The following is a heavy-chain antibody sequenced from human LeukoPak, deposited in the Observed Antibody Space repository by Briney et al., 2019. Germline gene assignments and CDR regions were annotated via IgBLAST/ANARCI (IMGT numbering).Heavy chain of an antibody. D-gene: IGHD2-21*02. CDR2: IYYSGST. CDR1: GGSISSSSYY. Sequence: SETLSLTCTVSGGSISSSSYYWAWIRQPPGKGLEWIGSIYYSGSTYYNSSPKSRVTISVDTSKNQFSLKLRSVTAADTAVYYCASAYCGADCYSSWFDPWGQGTLVTVSS. CDR3: ASAYCGADCYSSWFDP. V-gene: IGHV4-39*01. J-gene: IGHJ5*02.